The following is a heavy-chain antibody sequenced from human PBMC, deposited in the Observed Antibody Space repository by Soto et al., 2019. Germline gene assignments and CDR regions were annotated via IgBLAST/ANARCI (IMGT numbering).Heavy chain of an antibody. CDR2: IYPGDSDT. CDR3: SKFKYSTSVRYLQH. Sequence: GESLKISCKGSGYTFTDYWIGWVRQLPGKGLEWMGIIYPGDSDTRYSPSFQGHVTITVDKSTSTAYLQWNTLKASDTAIYYCSKFKYSTSVRYLQHWGQGTPVTVSS. J-gene: IGHJ1*01. CDR1: GYTFTDYW. V-gene: IGHV5-51*03. D-gene: IGHD6-6*01.